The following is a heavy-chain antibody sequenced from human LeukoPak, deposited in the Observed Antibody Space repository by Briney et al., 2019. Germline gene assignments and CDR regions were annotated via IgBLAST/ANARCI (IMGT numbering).Heavy chain of an antibody. CDR3: AKSLWGTSGCTDY. Sequence: GGSLRLSCEASGFNFNIYGMNWVRQAPGKGLQWVSNIGGRDDATYYADSVKGRFTISRDNFRNTVYLEMSNLRIEDTAIYYCAKSLWGTSGCTDYWGQGTLVTVSS. V-gene: IGHV3-23*01. D-gene: IGHD2-15*01. CDR2: IGGRDDAT. J-gene: IGHJ4*02. CDR1: GFNFNIYG.